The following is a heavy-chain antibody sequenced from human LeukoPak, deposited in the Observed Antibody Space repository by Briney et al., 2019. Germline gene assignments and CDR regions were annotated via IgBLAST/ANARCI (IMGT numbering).Heavy chain of an antibody. V-gene: IGHV3-7*01. D-gene: IGHD3-3*01. CDR2: VKQDGGEK. Sequence: GGSLRLSCAASGFTFSSYGMSWVRQAPGKGLEWVANVKQDGGEKHYIDSVKGRFTISRDNAKNSLYLQMNSLRAEDTAVYYCARERTIFGVDFDYWGQGTLVTVSS. J-gene: IGHJ4*02. CDR3: ARERTIFGVDFDY. CDR1: GFTFSSYG.